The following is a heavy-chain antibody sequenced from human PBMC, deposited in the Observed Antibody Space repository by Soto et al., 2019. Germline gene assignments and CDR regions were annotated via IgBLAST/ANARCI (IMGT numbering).Heavy chain of an antibody. D-gene: IGHD5-12*01. CDR3: ARGTRSGYFNSNFDY. CDR2: INHSGST. CDR1: GGSFSGYY. J-gene: IGHJ4*02. Sequence: QVQLQQWGAGLLKPSETLSLTCAVYGGSFSGYYWSWIRQPPGKGLEWIGEINHSGSTNYNPSLKSRATISVDTSKNQFSLKLSSVTAADTAVYYCARGTRSGYFNSNFDYWGQGTLVTVSS. V-gene: IGHV4-34*01.